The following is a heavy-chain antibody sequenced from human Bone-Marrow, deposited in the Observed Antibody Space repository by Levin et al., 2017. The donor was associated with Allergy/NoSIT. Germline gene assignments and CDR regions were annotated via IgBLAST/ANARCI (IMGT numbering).Heavy chain of an antibody. J-gene: IGHJ4*02. CDR3: ARAHMITFGGVVSDLDY. V-gene: IGHV1-18*01. D-gene: IGHD3-16*01. CDR2: ISAYSGNT. Sequence: PEASVKVSCKASGYTFTSYAISWVRQAPGQGLEWVGWISAYSGNTNYVQKVQGRVTMTTDTSTSTAYMELRSLRSDDTAVYYCARAHMITFGGVVSDLDYWGQGTLVTVSS. CDR1: GYTFTSYA.